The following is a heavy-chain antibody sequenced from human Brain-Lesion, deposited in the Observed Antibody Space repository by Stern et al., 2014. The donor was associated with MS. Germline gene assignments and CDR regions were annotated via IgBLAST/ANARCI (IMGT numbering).Heavy chain of an antibody. CDR3: ARDRTCTGGSCYGT. V-gene: IGHV3-53*01. Sequence: EVQLVPSGGKLIKPGESLRISYAASGFSVSNNYMTWVRQAPGKGLEWVCLIYSGGGTYCADSVKGRFTISRDNSKNTLYLQMNNLRAEDTAVYYCARDRTCTGGSCYGTWGQGTLVTVSS. J-gene: IGHJ5*02. D-gene: IGHD2-15*01. CDR2: IYSGGGT. CDR1: GFSVSNNY.